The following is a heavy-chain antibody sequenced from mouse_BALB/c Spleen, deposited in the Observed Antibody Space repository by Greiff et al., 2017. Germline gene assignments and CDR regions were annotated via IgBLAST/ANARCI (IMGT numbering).Heavy chain of an antibody. CDR2: IDTSDSYT. V-gene: IGHV1-69*01. Sequence: QVQLQQPGAELVMPGASVNMSCKASGYTFTDYWMHWVKQRPGQGLEWIGAIDTSDSYTSYNQKFKGKATLTVDESSSTAYMQLSSLTSEDSAVYYCARGGGSAMDYWGQGTSVTVSS. CDR1: GYTFTDYW. CDR3: ARGGGSAMDY. D-gene: IGHD1-1*01. J-gene: IGHJ4*01.